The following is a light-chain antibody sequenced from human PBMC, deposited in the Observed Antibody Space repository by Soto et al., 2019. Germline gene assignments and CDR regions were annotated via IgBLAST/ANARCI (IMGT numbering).Light chain of an antibody. V-gene: IGLV1-40*01. Sequence: QPVLTQPPSVSGAPRQRVTISCTGSSSNIGAGYDVHWYQQLPGTAPKLLIYGNSNRPSGVPDRFSGSKSGTSASLAITGLQAEDEADYYCQSYDSSLSGLGVFGGGTKLTVL. J-gene: IGLJ3*02. CDR2: GNS. CDR3: QSYDSSLSGLGV. CDR1: SSNIGAGYD.